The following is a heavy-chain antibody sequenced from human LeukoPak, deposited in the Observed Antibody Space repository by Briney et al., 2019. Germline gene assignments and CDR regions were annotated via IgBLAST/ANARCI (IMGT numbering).Heavy chain of an antibody. V-gene: IGHV4-4*02. CDR2: IYHSGDT. CDR3: ARWADY. CDR1: GFTVSSNY. Sequence: GSLRLSCAASGFTVSSNYMSWVRQAPGKGLEWIGYIYHSGDTYYNPSLKSRVTISVDRSKNQFSLKLNSVTAADTAVYYCARWADYWGQGTLVTVSS. J-gene: IGHJ4*02.